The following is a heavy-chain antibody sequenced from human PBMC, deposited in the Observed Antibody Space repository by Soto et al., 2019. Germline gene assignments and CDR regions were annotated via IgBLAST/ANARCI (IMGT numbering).Heavy chain of an antibody. CDR1: GGSFSGYY. Sequence: ETLSLTCAVYGGSFSGYYGSWIRQPPGKGLEWIGEINHSGSTNYNPSLKRRGTISVDTCKNQFSLKLSGVTAADTAVYYCARGGAELGYCSGGSCHPPEFDWFGPWGQGTLVTV. CDR3: ARGGAELGYCSGGSCHPPEFDWFGP. CDR2: INHSGST. J-gene: IGHJ5*02. V-gene: IGHV4-34*01. D-gene: IGHD2-15*01.